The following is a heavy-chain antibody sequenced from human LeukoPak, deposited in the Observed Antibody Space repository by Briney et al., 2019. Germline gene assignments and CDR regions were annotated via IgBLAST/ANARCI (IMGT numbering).Heavy chain of an antibody. CDR1: GGSFSGYY. CDR3: VRVRFTMIVVVITYYFDY. Sequence: PSETLSLTCAVYGGSFSGYYWSWIRQPPGKGLEWIGEINHSGGTNYNPSLKSRVTISVDTSKNQFSLKLSSVTAADTAVYYCVRVRFTMIVVVITYYFDYWGQGTLVTVSS. D-gene: IGHD3-22*01. V-gene: IGHV4-34*01. J-gene: IGHJ4*02. CDR2: INHSGGT.